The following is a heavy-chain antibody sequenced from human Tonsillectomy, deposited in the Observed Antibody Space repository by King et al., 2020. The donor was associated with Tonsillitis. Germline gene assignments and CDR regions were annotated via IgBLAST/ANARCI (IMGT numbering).Heavy chain of an antibody. V-gene: IGHV1-2*04. D-gene: IGHD3-22*01. J-gene: IGHJ6*02. CDR3: ARGDSSGYQYGMDV. CDR2: INPDGGGT. CDR1: GYTFTGYD. Sequence: VQLVESGAEVMKPGASVKVSCEASGYTFTGYDMHWVRQAPGQGLEWVGWINPDGGGTNYAEKVQGWVTMTRDTSNNTAYMELSRLRSDDTAVYYCARGDSSGYQYGMDVWGQGTTVTVSS.